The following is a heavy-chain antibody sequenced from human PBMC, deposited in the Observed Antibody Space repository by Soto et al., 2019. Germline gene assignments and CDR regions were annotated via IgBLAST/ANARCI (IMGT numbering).Heavy chain of an antibody. J-gene: IGHJ4*02. V-gene: IGHV4-38-2*01. D-gene: IGHD3-22*01. Sequence: SETLSLTCAVSGYSISSGYFWGWIRQPPGKGLEWIGNIYHTGSTYYTPSLKGRVTISVDTSKNQFSLNLSSVTAADTAVYYCARGPHSYDSSGYQGGLYWGQGTLVTVSS. CDR3: ARGPHSYDSSGYQGGLY. CDR2: IYHTGST. CDR1: GYSISSGYF.